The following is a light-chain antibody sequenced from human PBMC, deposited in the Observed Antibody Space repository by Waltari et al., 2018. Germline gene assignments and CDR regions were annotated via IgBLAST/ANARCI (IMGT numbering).Light chain of an antibody. V-gene: IGKV1-5*03. CDR1: QSISSW. CDR3: QQYYGYPRT. CDR2: NAS. J-gene: IGKJ1*01. Sequence: DIQMTQSPSTLSASVGDRVTITCRASQSISSWLAWYQQKPGKVPKFLIYNASTLESGVPSRFSGSGSGTEFTLTISGLQPDDFATYYCQQYYGYPRTFGQGTKVEFK.